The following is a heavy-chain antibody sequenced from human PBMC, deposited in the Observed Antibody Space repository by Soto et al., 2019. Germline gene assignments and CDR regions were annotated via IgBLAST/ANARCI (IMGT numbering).Heavy chain of an antibody. CDR1: GGSFSGYY. CDR2: INHSGST. J-gene: IGHJ4*02. CDR3: ARGRMGIVSFDY. Sequence: QVQLQQWGAGLLKPSETLSLTCAVYGGSFSGYYWSWIRQPPGKGLEWIGEINHSGSTNYNPSLKSRVTISVDTSKNQFSLKLSSLTAADTAVYYCARGRMGIVSFDYWGQGTLVTVSS. V-gene: IGHV4-34*01. D-gene: IGHD2-2*03.